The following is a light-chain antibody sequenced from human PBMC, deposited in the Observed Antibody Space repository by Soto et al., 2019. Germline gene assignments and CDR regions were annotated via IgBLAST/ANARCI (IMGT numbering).Light chain of an antibody. CDR2: TTN. CDR3: AAWDDSLNGHV. V-gene: IGLV1-44*01. Sequence: QSVLTQPHSASGTPGQRVTISCSGSSSNIGTSSVHWFQQLPGTAPKLLISTTNQRPSGVPERFSGSKSGTSASLAISGLQSEEEADYYCAAWDDSLNGHVFGTGNKVTVL. CDR1: SSNIGTSS. J-gene: IGLJ1*01.